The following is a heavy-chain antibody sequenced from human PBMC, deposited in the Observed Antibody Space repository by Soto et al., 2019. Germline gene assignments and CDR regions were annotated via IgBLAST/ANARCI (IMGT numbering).Heavy chain of an antibody. D-gene: IGHD6-19*01. CDR2: IVVGSGKT. V-gene: IGHV1-58*02. CDR3: AREPIAVAGGPHPNWFDP. CDR1: GFTFSSSA. Sequence: VASVKVSCKASGFTFSSSAIQWVRQARGQPLEWIGWIVVGSGKTDYTHNLQARVTITRDKSTSTAYMELSGLRSEDTAVYYGAREPIAVAGGPHPNWFDPWGQGTLVTVSS. J-gene: IGHJ5*02.